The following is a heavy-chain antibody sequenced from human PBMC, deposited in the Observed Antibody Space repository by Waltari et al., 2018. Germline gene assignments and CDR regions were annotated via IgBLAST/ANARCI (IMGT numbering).Heavy chain of an antibody. CDR1: GFTFSSYW. CDR3: ARVFVYGANAGKRPMDV. J-gene: IGHJ6*03. Sequence: EVQMVESGGGLVQPEGSLRLSCAASGFTFSSYWMTWVRQAPGKGLEWVANKKQYGSENYYVDSVKGRFTISRDDAKNSLYLQMNSLRNEDTAVYFCARVFVYGANAGKRPMDVWGKGTTVTVSS. D-gene: IGHD4-17*01. CDR2: KKQYGSEN. V-gene: IGHV3-7*01.